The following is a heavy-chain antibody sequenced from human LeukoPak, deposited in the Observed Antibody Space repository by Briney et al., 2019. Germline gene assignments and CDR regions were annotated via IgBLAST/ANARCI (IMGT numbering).Heavy chain of an antibody. CDR3: ATWVTAILSSRYFDY. Sequence: PGGSLRLSCAASGFTFSSYAMSWVRQAPGKGLEWVSSISSSGGSTYYADSVKGRFTISRDNSKNTLYLQMNSPRVEDTAVYYCATWVTAILSSRYFDYWGQGTLVTVSS. CDR1: GFTFSSYA. J-gene: IGHJ4*02. V-gene: IGHV3-23*01. D-gene: IGHD2-21*02. CDR2: ISSSGGST.